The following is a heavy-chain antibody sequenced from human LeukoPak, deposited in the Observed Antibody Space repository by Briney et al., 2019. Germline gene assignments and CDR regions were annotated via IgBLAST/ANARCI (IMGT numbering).Heavy chain of an antibody. J-gene: IGHJ5*02. D-gene: IGHD3-3*01. CDR3: ARGIRFLEWLPTTTNWFDP. Sequence: PSETLSLTCTVSGGSVSSGSYYWSWIRQPPGKGLEWIGYIYYSGSTNYNPSLKSRVTISEDTSKNQFSLKLSSVTAADTAVYYCARGIRFLEWLPTTTNWFDPWGQGTLVTVSS. V-gene: IGHV4-61*01. CDR1: GGSVSSGSYY. CDR2: IYYSGST.